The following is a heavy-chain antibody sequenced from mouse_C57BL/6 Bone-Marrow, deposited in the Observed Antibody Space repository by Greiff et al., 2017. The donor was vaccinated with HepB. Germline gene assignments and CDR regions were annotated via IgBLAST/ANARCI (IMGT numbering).Heavy chain of an antibody. D-gene: IGHD1-1*01. CDR3: ARKDYGSVAY. Sequence: QVHVKQSGAELVKPGASVKISCKASGYAFSSYWMNWVKQRPGKGLEWIGQIYPGDGDTNYNGKFKGKATLTADKSSSTAYMQLSSLTSEDSAVYFCARKDYGSVAYWGQGTLVTVSA. CDR1: GYAFSSYW. CDR2: IYPGDGDT. V-gene: IGHV1-80*01. J-gene: IGHJ3*01.